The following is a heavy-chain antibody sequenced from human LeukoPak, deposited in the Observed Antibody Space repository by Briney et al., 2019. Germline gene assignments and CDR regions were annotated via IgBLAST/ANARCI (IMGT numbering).Heavy chain of an antibody. CDR2: IYYNGST. CDR3: EADCGGDCYPGGFNWFDP. Sequence: SETLSLTCTVSGGSISSSSYYWGWIRQPPGKGLEWIGSIYYNGSTYYNPSLKSRVTTSVDTSKNQFSLKLSSVTAADTAVYYCEADCGGDCYPGGFNWFDPWGQGTLVTVSS. D-gene: IGHD2-21*02. J-gene: IGHJ5*02. V-gene: IGHV4-39*01. CDR1: GGSISSSSYY.